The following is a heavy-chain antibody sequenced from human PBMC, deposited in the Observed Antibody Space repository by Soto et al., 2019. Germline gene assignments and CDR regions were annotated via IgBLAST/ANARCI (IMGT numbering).Heavy chain of an antibody. CDR2: ISYDGSNK. J-gene: IGHJ5*02. CDR1: GFTFSSYG. D-gene: IGHD5-12*01. Sequence: PGGSLRLSCAASGFTFSSYGMHWVRQAPGKGLEWVAVISYDGSNKYYADSVKGRFTISRDNSKNTLYLQMNSLRAEDTAVYYCAKDLGSGGYDYMYNWFDPWGQGTLVTVS. CDR3: AKDLGSGGYDYMYNWFDP. V-gene: IGHV3-30*18.